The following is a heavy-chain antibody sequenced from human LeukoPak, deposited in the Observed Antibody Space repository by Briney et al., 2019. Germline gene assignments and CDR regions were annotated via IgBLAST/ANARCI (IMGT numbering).Heavy chain of an antibody. CDR1: GFSLTTSGVG. CDR3: PPRRGLYNWTHGDFDC. V-gene: IGHV2-5*02. J-gene: IGHJ4*02. CDR2: IYWANDK. Sequence: ETRPTLGSPTQTLTLTCTFSGFSLTTSGVGVGWIRQPPGQAPEWLALIYWANDKRYSPSLKPRLPITKDRSKNPLVFIITPLDPVDTPTYFCPPRRGLYNWTHGDFDCWRQGTLVTVSS. D-gene: IGHD1-20*01.